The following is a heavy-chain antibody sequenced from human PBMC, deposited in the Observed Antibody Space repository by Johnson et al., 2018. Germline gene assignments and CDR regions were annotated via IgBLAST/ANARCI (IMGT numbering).Heavy chain of an antibody. D-gene: IGHD3-3*02. Sequence: QVQLVQSGGGVVQXGRSLRLSCAASGFTFSSYGIHWVRQAPGKGLEWVAVISYDGSNKYYADSVKGRFTISRDNSKNTLYLQMNSLNAEDTAVYYCAKVSHLYYYYYYMDVWGKGTTVTVSS. CDR1: GFTFSSYG. V-gene: IGHV3-30*18. J-gene: IGHJ6*03. CDR3: AKVSHLYYYYYYMDV. CDR2: ISYDGSNK.